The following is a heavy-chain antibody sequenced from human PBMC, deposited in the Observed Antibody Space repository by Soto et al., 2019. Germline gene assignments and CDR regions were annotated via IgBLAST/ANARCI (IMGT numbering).Heavy chain of an antibody. D-gene: IGHD3-22*01. V-gene: IGHV3-21*01. CDR1: GFIFSSYR. CDR3: ARGLHYYDSSVYYGY. CDR2: ISSSSSYI. J-gene: IGHJ4*02. Sequence: PGGSLRVSCAASGFIFSSYRMNWVRLPPGKGLEWVSSISSSSSYIYYADSVKGRFTISRDNAKNSLYLKMNSLRAEDTAVYYCARGLHYYDSSVYYGYWGQGT.